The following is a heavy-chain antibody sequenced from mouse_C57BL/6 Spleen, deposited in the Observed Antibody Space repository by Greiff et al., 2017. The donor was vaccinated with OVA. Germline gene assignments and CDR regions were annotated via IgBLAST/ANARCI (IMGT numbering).Heavy chain of an antibody. V-gene: IGHV1-59*01. CDR1: GYTFTSYW. CDR3: ARGGTRVAYYAMDY. D-gene: IGHD1-1*01. J-gene: IGHJ4*01. Sequence: QVHVKQPGAELVRPGTSVKLSCKASGYTFTSYWMHWVKQRPGQGLEWIGVIDPSDSYTNYNQKFKGKATLTVDTSSSTAYMQLSSLTSEDSAVYYCARGGTRVAYYAMDYWGQGTSVTVSS. CDR2: IDPSDSYT.